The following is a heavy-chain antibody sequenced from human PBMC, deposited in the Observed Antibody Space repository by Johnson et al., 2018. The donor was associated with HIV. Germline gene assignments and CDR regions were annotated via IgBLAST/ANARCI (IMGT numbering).Heavy chain of an antibody. CDR1: GFTFRSYA. CDR3: AKEEGLAAAVTGEAFDI. J-gene: IGHJ3*02. CDR2: IKQDGSEK. V-gene: IGHV3-7*01. Sequence: VQLVESGGGVVQPGGSLRLSCSASGFTFRSYAMHWVRQAPGKGLEWVANIKQDGSEKYYVDSVKGRFTISRDNAKNSLYLQMNSLRAEDTAVYYCAKEEGLAAAVTGEAFDIWGQGTMVTVSS. D-gene: IGHD6-13*01.